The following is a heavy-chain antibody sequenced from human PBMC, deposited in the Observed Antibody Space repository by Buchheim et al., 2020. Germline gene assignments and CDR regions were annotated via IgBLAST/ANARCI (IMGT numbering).Heavy chain of an antibody. CDR2: INHSGSI. CDR1: GGSFSGYF. D-gene: IGHD5-12*01. V-gene: IGHV4-34*01. J-gene: IGHJ6*02. Sequence: QVQLQQWGAGLLKPSETLSLSCAVYGGSFSGYFWSWIRQPPGKGLEWIGEINHSGSINYNPSLKSRVTISVNSSKKQVSLKLSSVTAADTAVYYCAREGYDARAQRGGMDVWGQGTT. CDR3: AREGYDARAQRGGMDV.